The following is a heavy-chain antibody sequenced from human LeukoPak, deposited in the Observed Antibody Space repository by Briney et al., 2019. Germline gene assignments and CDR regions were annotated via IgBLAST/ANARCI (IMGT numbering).Heavy chain of an antibody. CDR2: IYTSGST. D-gene: IGHD5-18*01. CDR1: GGSISSGSYY. J-gene: IGHJ6*03. CDR3: ARVKKVDTAMAYYYYYMDV. V-gene: IGHV4-61*02. Sequence: SQTLSLTCTVSGGSISSGSYYWSWIRQPAGKGLEWIGRIYTSGSTNYNPSLKSRVTISVDTSKNQFSLKLSSVTAADTAVYYCARVKKVDTAMAYYYYYMDVWGKGTTVTISS.